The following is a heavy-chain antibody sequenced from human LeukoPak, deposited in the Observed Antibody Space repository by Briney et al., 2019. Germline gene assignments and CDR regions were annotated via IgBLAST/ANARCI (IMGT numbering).Heavy chain of an antibody. Sequence: SETLSLTCAVYGGSFSGYYWSWIRQPPGKGLVWIGEINHSGSTNYNPSLKSRVTISVDTSKNQFSLKLSSVTAADTAVYYCASTMVRGVMTYWGQGTLVTVSS. D-gene: IGHD3-10*01. V-gene: IGHV4-34*01. CDR3: ASTMVRGVMTY. CDR2: INHSGST. J-gene: IGHJ4*02. CDR1: GGSFSGYY.